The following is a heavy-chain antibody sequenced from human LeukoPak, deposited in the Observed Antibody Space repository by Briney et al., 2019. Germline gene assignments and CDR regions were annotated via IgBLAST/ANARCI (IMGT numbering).Heavy chain of an antibody. CDR3: ARRGSYYVWDFYL. V-gene: IGHV3-74*01. J-gene: IGHJ2*01. CDR2: INSDGSST. CDR1: GFTFSSYW. D-gene: IGHD1-26*01. Sequence: HPGGTLRLSCAASGFTFSSYWMSWVRQAPGKGLVWVSRINSDGSSTSYADSVKGRFTVSRDNAKHTLYLQRNRPRAQNTAVYYCARRGSYYVWDFYLWGPGTLVTVSS.